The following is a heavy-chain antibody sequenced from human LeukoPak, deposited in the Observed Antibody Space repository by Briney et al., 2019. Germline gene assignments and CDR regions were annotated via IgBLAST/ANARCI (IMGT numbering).Heavy chain of an antibody. Sequence: PGGSLRLSCAASGFTFSSYAMHWVRQAPGKGLEWVAAISYDGSNKYYADSVKGRFTISRDNSKNTLYLQMNSPRAEDTAVYYCARDLIAAATYYYYYYGMDVWGQGTTVTVSS. CDR3: ARDLIAAATYYYYYYGMDV. CDR1: GFTFSSYA. CDR2: ISYDGSNK. V-gene: IGHV3-30-3*01. D-gene: IGHD6-13*01. J-gene: IGHJ6*02.